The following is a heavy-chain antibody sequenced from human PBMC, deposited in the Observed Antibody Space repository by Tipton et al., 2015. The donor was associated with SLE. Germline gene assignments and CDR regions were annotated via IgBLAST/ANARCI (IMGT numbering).Heavy chain of an antibody. CDR3: ASAAWDYDSSGSGAFDI. CDR1: GGSFSGYY. Sequence: SLTCTVYGGSFSGYYWSWIRQPPGKGLEWIGEINHSGSTNYNPSLKSRVTISVDTSKNQFSLKLSSVTAADTAVYYCASAAWDYDSSGSGAFDIWGQGTMVTVSS. CDR2: INHSGST. D-gene: IGHD3-22*01. J-gene: IGHJ3*02. V-gene: IGHV4-34*01.